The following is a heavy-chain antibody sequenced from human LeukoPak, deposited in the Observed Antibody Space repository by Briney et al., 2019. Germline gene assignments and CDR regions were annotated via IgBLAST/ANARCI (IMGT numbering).Heavy chain of an antibody. Sequence: SGTLSLTCGVSGVSITSTNWWSWVRQPPGQGLEWIGEVSLSGLTNYNPSLSSRVIMALDTSKNHLSLHLTSVTAADTAVYYCSRENGAFSPFGYWGQGYLVTVLS. CDR3: SRENGAFSPFGY. V-gene: IGHV4-4*02. CDR1: GVSITSTNW. J-gene: IGHJ4*02. D-gene: IGHD2-8*01. CDR2: VSLSGLT.